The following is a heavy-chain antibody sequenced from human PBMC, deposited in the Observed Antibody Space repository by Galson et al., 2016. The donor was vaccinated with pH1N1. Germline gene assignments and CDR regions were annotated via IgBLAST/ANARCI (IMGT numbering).Heavy chain of an antibody. D-gene: IGHD6-13*01. CDR2: VDPENDKT. J-gene: IGHJ4*02. CDR3: AVRGYRMLAAVDS. V-gene: IGHV1-69-2*01. CDR1: GYTFTDFY. Sequence: VKVSCKVSGYTFTDFYIHWVQQAPGKGLEWMGLVDPENDKTIYAGKFQGRITIVADTSTDTAYMELTSLRSEDTAIYCAVRGYRMLAAVDSWGQGTRVTVSS.